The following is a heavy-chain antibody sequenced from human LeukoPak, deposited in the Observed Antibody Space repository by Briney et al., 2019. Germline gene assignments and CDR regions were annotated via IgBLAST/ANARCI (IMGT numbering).Heavy chain of an antibody. CDR3: ARFIVVVPAVHGGYFDY. V-gene: IGHV4-39*07. D-gene: IGHD2-2*01. CDR1: GGSISSSSYY. CDR2: IYYSGST. J-gene: IGHJ4*02. Sequence: NPSETLSLTFTVSGGSISSSSYYWGWIRQPPGKGLEWIGSIYYSGSTYYNPSLKSRVTISVDTSKNQFSLKLSSVTAADTAVYYCARFIVVVPAVHGGYFDYWGQGTLVTVSS.